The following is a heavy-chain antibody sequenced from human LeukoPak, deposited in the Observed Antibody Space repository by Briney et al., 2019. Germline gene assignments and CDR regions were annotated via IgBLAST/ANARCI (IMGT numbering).Heavy chain of an antibody. CDR1: GGSISSGNW. CDR3: WYSGHEAVFDY. CDR2: IHHSGST. Sequence: KPSGSLSLTCAVSGGSISSGNWWSWVRQPPGKGLEWIGEIHHSGSTNYNPSLKSRVTISVDNSKNQFSLKVRSVTAADTAVYCCWYSGHEAVFDYWGQGTLVTV. V-gene: IGHV4-4*01. J-gene: IGHJ4*02. D-gene: IGHD5-12*01.